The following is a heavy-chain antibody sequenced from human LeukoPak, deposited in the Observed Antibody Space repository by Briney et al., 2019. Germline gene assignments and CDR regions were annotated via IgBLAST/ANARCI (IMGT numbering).Heavy chain of an antibody. D-gene: IGHD3-22*01. V-gene: IGHV5-51*01. CDR1: GYSFTSYW. J-gene: IGHJ5*02. Sequence: GEPLKTSCKGSGYSFTSYWIGWVRQMPGKGLEWMGIIYPGDSDTRYSPSFQGQVTISAGKSISTAYLQWSSLKASDTAMYYCARQELTMIEGGFDPWGQGTLVTVSS. CDR3: ARQELTMIEGGFDP. CDR2: IYPGDSDT.